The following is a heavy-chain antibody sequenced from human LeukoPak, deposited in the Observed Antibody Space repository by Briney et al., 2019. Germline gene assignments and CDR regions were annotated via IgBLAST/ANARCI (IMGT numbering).Heavy chain of an antibody. Sequence: VASVKVSCKASGYTFTNYDINWVRQATGQGLEWMGWMNPNSGNTGYAQKLQDRVTMTTDTSTSTAYMELRSLRSDDTAVYYCARGFSGVYSYGPSGTYYFDYWGQGTLVTVSS. CDR1: GYTFTNYD. V-gene: IGHV1-8*01. CDR3: ARGFSGVYSYGPSGTYYFDY. D-gene: IGHD5-18*01. J-gene: IGHJ4*02. CDR2: MNPNSGNT.